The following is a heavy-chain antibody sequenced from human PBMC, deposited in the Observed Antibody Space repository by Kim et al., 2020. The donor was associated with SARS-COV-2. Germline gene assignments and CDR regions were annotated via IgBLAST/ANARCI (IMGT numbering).Heavy chain of an antibody. Sequence: SETLSLTCTVSGGSISSYYWSWIRQPPGKGLDWIGYIYYSGSTNYNPSLKSRVTISVDTSKNQFSLKLSSVIAADTAVYYCARHIPPPYILTDPNAFDILGPGTMVTVSS. CDR2: IYYSGST. J-gene: IGHJ3*02. V-gene: IGHV4-59*08. D-gene: IGHD3-9*01. CDR3: ARHIPPPYILTDPNAFDI. CDR1: GGSISSYY.